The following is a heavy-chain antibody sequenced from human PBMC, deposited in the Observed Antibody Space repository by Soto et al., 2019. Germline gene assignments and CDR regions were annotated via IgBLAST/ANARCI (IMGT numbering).Heavy chain of an antibody. CDR2: IIPIFGTA. V-gene: IGHV1-69*01. J-gene: IGHJ4*02. CDR3: AREKTKYCSGGSCYFDY. CDR1: GGTFSSYA. Sequence: QVQLVQSGAEVKKPGSSVKVSCKASGGTFSSYAISWVRQAPGQGLEWMGGIIPIFGTANYAQKFQGRVTITADESTSTAYMELSSLRSEDTAVYYCAREKTKYCSGGSCYFDYWGQGTLVTVSS. D-gene: IGHD2-15*01.